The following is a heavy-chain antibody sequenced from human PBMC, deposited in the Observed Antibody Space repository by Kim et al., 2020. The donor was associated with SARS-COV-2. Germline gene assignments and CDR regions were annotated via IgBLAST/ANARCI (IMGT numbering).Heavy chain of an antibody. CDR2: IYSGGST. CDR3: AMARFNYYDSSGLLGLDI. Sequence: GGSLRLSCAASGFTVSSNYMSWVRQAPGKGLEWVSVIYSGGSTYYADSVKGRFTISRDNSKNTLYLQMNSLRAEDTAVYYCAMARFNYYDSSGLLGLDIWGQGTMVTVSS. J-gene: IGHJ3*02. D-gene: IGHD3-22*01. CDR1: GFTVSSNY. V-gene: IGHV3-53*01.